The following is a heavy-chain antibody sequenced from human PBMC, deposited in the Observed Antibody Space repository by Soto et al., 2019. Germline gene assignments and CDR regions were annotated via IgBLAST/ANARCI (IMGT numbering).Heavy chain of an antibody. V-gene: IGHV4-31*03. J-gene: IGHJ6*02. CDR2: IYYSGST. D-gene: IGHD3-10*01. Sequence: SETLSLTCTVSGGSISRGGYYWSWFRQHPGKGLEWIGYIYYSGSTYYNPSLKSRVTISVDTSKNQFSLKLSSVTAADTAVYYCARDMVRGQGPSSPYGMDVWGQGTTVTVSS. CDR3: ARDMVRGQGPSSPYGMDV. CDR1: GGSISRGGYY.